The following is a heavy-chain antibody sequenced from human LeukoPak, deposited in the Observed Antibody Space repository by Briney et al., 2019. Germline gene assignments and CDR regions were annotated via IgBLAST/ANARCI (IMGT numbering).Heavy chain of an antibody. CDR3: AKDSYSSGWADY. Sequence: GGSLRLSCAVSGFTFSDFYMSWIRQAPGKELEWVSYISGSGKTTWHADSVKGRFTISRDNSKNTLYLQMNSLRAEDTAVYYCAKDSYSSGWADYWGQGTLVTVS. D-gene: IGHD6-19*01. CDR1: GFTFSDFY. CDR2: ISGSGKTT. J-gene: IGHJ4*02. V-gene: IGHV3-11*04.